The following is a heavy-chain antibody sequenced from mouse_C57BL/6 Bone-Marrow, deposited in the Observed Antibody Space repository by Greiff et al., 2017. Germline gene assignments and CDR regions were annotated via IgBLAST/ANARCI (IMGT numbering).Heavy chain of an antibody. J-gene: IGHJ4*01. CDR1: GYTFTSYG. V-gene: IGHV1-81*01. CDR2: IYPRSGNT. D-gene: IGHD1-1*01. CDR3: ARDYGSSLLYYYAMDY. Sequence: VQLQQSGAELARPGASVKLSCKASGYTFTSYGISWVKQRTGQGLEWIGEIYPRSGNTYYNEKFKGKATLTADKSSSTAYMELRSLTSEDSAVYFCARDYGSSLLYYYAMDYWGQGTSVTVSS.